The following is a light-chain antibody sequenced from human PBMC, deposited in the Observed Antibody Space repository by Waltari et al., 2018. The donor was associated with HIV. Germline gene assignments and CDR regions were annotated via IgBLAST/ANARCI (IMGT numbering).Light chain of an antibody. CDR1: NSTIGTHA. J-gene: IGLJ2*01. Sequence: QSVLTQPPSVSGAPGQWVTLSCTGGNSTIGTHAAHCHQQLPGTAPQLLIYNTNNRPSWVPDRFSGSKSGTSASLAITGLQAEDEADYYCQSSDSTLSGSVLGGGTKLTVL. CDR2: NTN. CDR3: QSSDSTLSGSV. V-gene: IGLV1-40*01.